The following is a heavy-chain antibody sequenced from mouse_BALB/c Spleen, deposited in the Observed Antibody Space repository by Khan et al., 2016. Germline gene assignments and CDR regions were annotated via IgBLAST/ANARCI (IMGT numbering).Heavy chain of an antibody. CDR1: GFTFNTYA. CDR3: VRAGNYGNYYAMDY. D-gene: IGHD2-1*01. CDR2: IRSKSNNYAT. V-gene: IGHV10-3*03. Sequence: EVQLVESGGGLVQPKGSLKLSCAASGFTFNTYAMHWVCQAPGKGLEWVARIRSKSNNYATYYADSVKDSFTISRDDSQSMLYLQMNNLKTEDTAMYYCVRAGNYGNYYAMDYWGQGTSVTVSS. J-gene: IGHJ4*01.